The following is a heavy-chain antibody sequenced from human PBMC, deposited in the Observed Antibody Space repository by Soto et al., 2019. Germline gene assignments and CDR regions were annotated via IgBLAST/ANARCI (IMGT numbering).Heavy chain of an antibody. CDR1: GFTFSNFA. CDR3: AKDRMPVSGTLFDF. D-gene: IGHD6-19*01. J-gene: IGHJ4*02. V-gene: IGHV3-23*01. Sequence: GGSLRLSCAASGFTFSNFAMSWVRQAPGEGLEWVSGISSVGGATNYADSVKGRSTISRDNSKNTVYLQMNSLRGEDTAVYYCAKDRMPVSGTLFDFWGQGILVTVSS. CDR2: ISSVGGAT.